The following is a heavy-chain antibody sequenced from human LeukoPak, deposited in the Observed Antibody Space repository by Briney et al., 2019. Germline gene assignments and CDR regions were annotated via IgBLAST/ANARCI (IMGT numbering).Heavy chain of an antibody. CDR3: TTGTGEYYFDY. Sequence: GGSLRLSCAASGFSFSASGIHWVRQASGKGLEWVVRIRSKANKYATAYAASVKGRFTMSRDDSKNTAYLQMTSLNTEDTAVYYCTTGTGEYYFDYWGQGSLVTVSS. J-gene: IGHJ4*02. CDR2: IRSKANKYAT. CDR1: GFSFSASG. D-gene: IGHD3-16*01. V-gene: IGHV3-73*01.